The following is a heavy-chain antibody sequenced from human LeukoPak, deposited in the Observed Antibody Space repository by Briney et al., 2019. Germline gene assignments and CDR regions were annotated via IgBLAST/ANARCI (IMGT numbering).Heavy chain of an antibody. CDR3: ASHPVAGTLKFDY. V-gene: IGHV3-21*01. Sequence: GGSLRLSCAASGFTFSSYSMNWVRQAPGKGLEWVSSISSSSSYIYYADSVKGRFTISRDNAKNSLYLQMNSLRAEDTAVYYCASHPVAGTLKFDYWGQGTLVTVSS. CDR2: ISSSSSYI. CDR1: GFTFSSYS. D-gene: IGHD6-19*01. J-gene: IGHJ4*02.